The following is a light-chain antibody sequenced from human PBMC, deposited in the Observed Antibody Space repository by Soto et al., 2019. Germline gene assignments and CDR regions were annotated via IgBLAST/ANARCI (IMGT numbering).Light chain of an antibody. CDR2: EVS. J-gene: IGLJ2*01. V-gene: IGLV2-8*01. CDR1: SSDVGGYNY. Sequence: QSALTQPPSASGSPGQSVTISCTGTSSDVGGYNYVSWYQQHPGRAPKLMIYEVSKRPSGVPDRFSGSKSGNTASLTVSGLQAEDEADYYCSSYGGSNNLIFGGGTKFTVL. CDR3: SSYGGSNNLI.